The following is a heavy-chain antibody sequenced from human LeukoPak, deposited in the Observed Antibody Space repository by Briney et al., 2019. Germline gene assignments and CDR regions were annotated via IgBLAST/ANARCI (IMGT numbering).Heavy chain of an antibody. CDR3: ASILTYSDY. Sequence: PGGSLRLSCAASGFTFSSYAMSWVRQAPGKGLEWVSAISGSGGSTYYADSVKGRFTISRDNSKNTLYLQMNGLRAEDTAVYCCASILTYSDYWGQGTLVTVSS. D-gene: IGHD3-9*01. V-gene: IGHV3-23*01. J-gene: IGHJ4*02. CDR2: ISGSGGST. CDR1: GFTFSSYA.